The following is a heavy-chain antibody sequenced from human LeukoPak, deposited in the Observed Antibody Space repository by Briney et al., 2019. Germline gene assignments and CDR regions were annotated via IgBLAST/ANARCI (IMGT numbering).Heavy chain of an antibody. J-gene: IGHJ4*02. V-gene: IGHV4-39*01. Sequence: SETLSLTCTVSGASIRRTSYYWGWIRQPPGQGLEWIGTIYNSGSAYYNPSLKSRVTISVDTSKNQFSLKVSSVTAADTAVYYCASGSGYFFDYWGQGTLVTVSS. D-gene: IGHD1-14*01. CDR1: GASIRRTSYY. CDR2: IYNSGSA. CDR3: ASGSGYFFDY.